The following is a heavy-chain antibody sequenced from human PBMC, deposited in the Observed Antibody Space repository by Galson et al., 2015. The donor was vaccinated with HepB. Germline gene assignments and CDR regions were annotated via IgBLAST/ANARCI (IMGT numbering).Heavy chain of an antibody. V-gene: IGHV3-7*03. J-gene: IGHJ4*02. CDR1: GFTFSSYW. CDR2: IKQDGSEK. D-gene: IGHD3-3*01. Sequence: SLRLSCAASGFTFSSYWMSWVRQAPGKGLEWVANIKQDGSEKYYVDSVKGRFTISRDNAKNSLYLQMNSLRAEDTAVYYCARDVTDFWSGYFTFDYWGQGTLVTVSS. CDR3: ARDVTDFWSGYFTFDY.